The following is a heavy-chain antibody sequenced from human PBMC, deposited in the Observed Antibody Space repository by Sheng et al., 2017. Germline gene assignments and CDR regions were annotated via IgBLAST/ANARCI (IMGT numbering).Heavy chain of an antibody. V-gene: IGHV1-69*02. D-gene: IGHD2-15*01. CDR1: GGTFSSYT. CDR3: ARGSGGYRGTYYYYMDV. Sequence: QVQLVQSGAEVKKPGSSVKVSCKASGGTFSSYTISWVRQAPGQGLEWMGRIIPILGIANYAQKFQGRVTITADKSTSTAYMELSSLRSEDTAVYYCARGSGGYRGTYYYYMDVWGKGTTVTVSS. J-gene: IGHJ6*03. CDR2: IIPILGIA.